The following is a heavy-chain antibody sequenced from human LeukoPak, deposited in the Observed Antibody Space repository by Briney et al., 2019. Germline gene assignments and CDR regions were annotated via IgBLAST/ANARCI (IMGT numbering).Heavy chain of an antibody. V-gene: IGHV4-4*07. D-gene: IGHD3-10*01. CDR2: IYTSGST. CDR1: GGSISSYY. CDR3: ARGDMVRGVEGGKFDY. Sequence: SETLSLTCTVSGGSISSYYWSWIRQPAGKGLEWIGRIYTSGSTNYNRSLKSRVTISVDTSKNQFSLKLSSVTAADTAVYYCARGDMVRGVEGGKFDYWGQGTLVTVSS. J-gene: IGHJ4*02.